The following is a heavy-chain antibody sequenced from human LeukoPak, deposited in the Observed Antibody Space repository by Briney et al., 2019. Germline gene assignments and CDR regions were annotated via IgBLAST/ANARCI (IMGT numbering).Heavy chain of an antibody. V-gene: IGHV4-4*07. CDR2: IYSSGTT. CDR1: GDSISGSY. Sequence: SETLSLTCSVSGDSISGSYWSWIRQPAGKGLEWIGRIYSSGTTNCNPSLKSRVTMSVDTSKNQFSLKLSSVTAADTAMYFCAKVVLGDWLDPWGQGSLVTVSS. D-gene: IGHD3-16*01. J-gene: IGHJ5*02. CDR3: AKVVLGDWLDP.